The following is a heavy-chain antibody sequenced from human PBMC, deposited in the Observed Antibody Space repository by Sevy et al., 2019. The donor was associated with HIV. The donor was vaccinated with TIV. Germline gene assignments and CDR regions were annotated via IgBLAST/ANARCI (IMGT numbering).Heavy chain of an antibody. CDR2: IKQDGSEK. CDR1: GFTFSSYW. V-gene: IGHV3-7*01. D-gene: IGHD5-18*01. J-gene: IGHJ4*02. CDR3: ARDASMWIQLWLVDY. Sequence: GGSLRLSCAASGFTFSSYWMSWVRQAPGKGLEWVANIKQDGSEKYYVDSVKGRFTISRDNAKNSLYLQMNSLRAEDTAVYDCARDASMWIQLWLVDYWGQGTLVTVSS.